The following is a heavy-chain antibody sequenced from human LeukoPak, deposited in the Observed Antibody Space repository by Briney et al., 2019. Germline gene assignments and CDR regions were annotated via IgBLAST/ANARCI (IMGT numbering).Heavy chain of an antibody. CDR2: IDSDGKTI. V-gene: IGHV3-11*04. J-gene: IGHJ3*02. Sequence: GGSLRLSCVASRFKFNDYYMGWIRQAPGKGLQWLAYIDSDGKTIDYVDSVKGRFTISRDNAKNSLYLQMNSLRAEDTAVYYCARDPTSSWETAFDIWGQGTMVTVSS. D-gene: IGHD1-26*01. CDR3: ARDPTSSWETAFDI. CDR1: RFKFNDYY.